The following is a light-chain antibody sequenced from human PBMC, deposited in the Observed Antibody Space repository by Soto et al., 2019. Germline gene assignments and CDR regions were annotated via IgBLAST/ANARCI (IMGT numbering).Light chain of an antibody. CDR3: QQSDDLVS. CDR1: QDINNY. V-gene: IGKV1-33*01. Sequence: DIQMTQSPSSLSASIGDRVTITCQASQDINNYVNWYQQKPGKAPKLLIFDASTLQTGVPSRFSGSGSGTDFSFSISSLHPEDIATYYCQQSDDLVSFGQGTRLEIK. J-gene: IGKJ5*01. CDR2: DAS.